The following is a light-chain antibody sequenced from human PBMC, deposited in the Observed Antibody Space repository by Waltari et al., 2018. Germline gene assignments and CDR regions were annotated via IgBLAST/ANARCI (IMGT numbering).Light chain of an antibody. J-gene: IGLJ2*01. V-gene: IGLV1-40*01. CDR3: QSYDSSLSGSV. Sequence: QSGLTQPPSVSVAPGQRVTISCTGSSSNIGAGYDVHWYQLLPGTAPKLLIYGNSNRPSGVPDRFSGSKSGTSASLAITGLQAEDEAGYYCQSYDSSLSGSVFGGGTKLTVL. CDR1: SSNIGAGYD. CDR2: GNS.